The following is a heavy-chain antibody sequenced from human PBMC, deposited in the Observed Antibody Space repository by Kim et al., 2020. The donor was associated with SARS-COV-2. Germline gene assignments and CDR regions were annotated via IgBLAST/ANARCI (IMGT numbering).Heavy chain of an antibody. CDR3: ARHRTGRDYFDY. V-gene: IGHV4-59*08. Sequence: NNYNPSLKSQVTISVDTSKNQSSLNLTSVTASDTAVYYCARHRTGRDYFDYWGQGALVTVSS. J-gene: IGHJ4*02. CDR2: N.